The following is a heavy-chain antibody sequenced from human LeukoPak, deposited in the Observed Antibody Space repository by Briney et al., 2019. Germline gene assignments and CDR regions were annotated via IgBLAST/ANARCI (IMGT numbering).Heavy chain of an antibody. V-gene: IGHV4-34*09. J-gene: IGHJ4*02. CDR3: ARRMTTAGYFDY. D-gene: IGHD6-13*01. CDR1: GGSFTGYY. Sequence: PSETLSLTCAVYGGSFTGYYWSWIRQPPGKGLEWIGYIYYSGSTYYNPSLESRVSISKDTSKNQFSLKLSAVAAADTALYFCARRMTTAGYFDYWGQGVLVTVSS. CDR2: IYYSGST.